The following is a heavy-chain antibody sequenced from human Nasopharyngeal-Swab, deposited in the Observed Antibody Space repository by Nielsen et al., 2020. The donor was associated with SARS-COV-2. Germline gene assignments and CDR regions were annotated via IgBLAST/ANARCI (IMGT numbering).Heavy chain of an antibody. D-gene: IGHD3-22*01. V-gene: IGHV4-59*08. CDR2: IYYSGST. J-gene: IGHJ4*02. Sequence: SETLSLTCTVSGGSISSYYWSWIRQPPGEGLEWIGYIYYSGSTNYNPSLKSRVTISVDTSKNQFSLKLSSVTAADTAVYYCARLPNYDLDYWGQGTLVTVSS. CDR3: ARLPNYDLDY. CDR1: GGSISSYY.